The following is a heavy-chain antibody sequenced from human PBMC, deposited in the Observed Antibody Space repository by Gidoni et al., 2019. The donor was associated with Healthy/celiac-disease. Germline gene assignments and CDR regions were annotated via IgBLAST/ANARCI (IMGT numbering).Heavy chain of an antibody. CDR1: GYPFTSYY. J-gene: IGHJ4*02. D-gene: IGHD4-17*01. V-gene: IGHV1-46*01. CDR3: ASSGDYGLGRNLLFDY. CDR2: INPSGGST. Sequence: QVQLLQSGAEVKKPGASVKVSCTASGYPFTSYYMHWVRQAPGQGREWMGIINPSGGSTSYAQKFQGRVTMTRDTATSTVYMELSSLRSEDTAVYYCASSGDYGLGRNLLFDYWGQGTLVTVSS.